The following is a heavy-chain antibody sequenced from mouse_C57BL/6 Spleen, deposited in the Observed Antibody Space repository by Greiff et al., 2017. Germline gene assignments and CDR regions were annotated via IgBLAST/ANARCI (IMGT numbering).Heavy chain of an antibody. V-gene: IGHV3-6*01. J-gene: IGHJ4*01. CDR2: ISYAGSN. CDR1: GYSITSGYY. Sequence: EVQRVESGPGLVKPSQSLSLTCSVTGYSITSGYYWNWIRQFPGNKLEWMGYISYAGSNNYNPSLKNRISLTRDTSQNQFFLKLNSVTTEDTATYYCAREGGSREYWGQGTSVTVSS. CDR3: AREGGSREY.